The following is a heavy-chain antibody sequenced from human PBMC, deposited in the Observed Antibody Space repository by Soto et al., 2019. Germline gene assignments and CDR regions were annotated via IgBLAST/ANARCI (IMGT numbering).Heavy chain of an antibody. V-gene: IGHV1-18*01. Sequence: QVQLVQSGAEVKKPGASVKVSCKASGYTFTSYGISWVRQAPGQGLEWMGWISAYNGNTNYAQKLQGRVTMTTDTSTSTDYMEMRSLRSDDTAVYYCATVSGWYPSGAFDIWGQGTMVTVSS. CDR3: ATVSGWYPSGAFDI. J-gene: IGHJ3*02. CDR2: ISAYNGNT. CDR1: GYTFTSYG. D-gene: IGHD6-19*01.